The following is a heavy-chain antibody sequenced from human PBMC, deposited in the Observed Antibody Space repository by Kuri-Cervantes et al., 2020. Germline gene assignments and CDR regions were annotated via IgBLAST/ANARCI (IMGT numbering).Heavy chain of an antibody. CDR2: ISYDGGNK. Sequence: LSLTCAASGFTFSSYSMSWVRQAPGKGLEWVAVISYDGGNKFYADSVKGRFTISRDNSKNTLYLQMNSLRAEDTAVYYCARDLVRGKFADYWGQGTLVTVSS. J-gene: IGHJ4*02. V-gene: IGHV3-30*03. D-gene: IGHD3-10*01. CDR3: ARDLVRGKFADY. CDR1: GFTFSSYS.